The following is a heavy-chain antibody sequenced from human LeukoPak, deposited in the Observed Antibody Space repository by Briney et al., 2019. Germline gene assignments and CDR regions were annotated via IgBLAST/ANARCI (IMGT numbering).Heavy chain of an antibody. J-gene: IGHJ5*02. Sequence: GGSLRLSCAASGFTFSSYGMLWVRQAPGKGLEWVGVISYDGSNKFYADSVKGRFTISRDNSKNTLYLQMNSLRAEDTAVYYCAKSCSGGSCFDPWGQGTLVTVSS. CDR3: AKSCSGGSCFDP. CDR1: GFTFSSYG. V-gene: IGHV3-30*18. CDR2: ISYDGSNK. D-gene: IGHD2-15*01.